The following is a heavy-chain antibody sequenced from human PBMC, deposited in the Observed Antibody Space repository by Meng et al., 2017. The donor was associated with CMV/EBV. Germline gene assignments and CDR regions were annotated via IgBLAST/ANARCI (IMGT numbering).Heavy chain of an antibody. V-gene: IGHV3-74*01. CDR3: AREDYGYYGMDV. J-gene: IGHJ6*02. CDR2: INSDGSST. Sequence: GGSLRLSCAASGFTFSSYWMHWVRQAPGKGLVWVSRINSDGSSTSYADSVKGRFTISRDNAKNTLYLQMNSLRAEDTAVYYCAREDYGYYGMDVWGQGTTVTVCS. CDR1: GFTFSSYW.